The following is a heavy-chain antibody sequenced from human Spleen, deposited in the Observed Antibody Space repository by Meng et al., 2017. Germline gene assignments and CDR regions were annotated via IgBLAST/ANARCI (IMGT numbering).Heavy chain of an antibody. CDR3: ARQRLTGNWIDP. CDR2: ISAYNGNT. D-gene: IGHD1-14*01. Sequence: KVVQSEAEVSMHGASVRVSTKAPGDTLTSDGISWVRQAPGQGLEWMGWISAYNGNTNYAQKFQGRVTMTTDTSTSTASMELSSLRSEDTAVYYCARQRLTGNWIDPWGQGTLVTVSS. CDR1: GDTLTSDG. J-gene: IGHJ5*02. V-gene: IGHV1-18*01.